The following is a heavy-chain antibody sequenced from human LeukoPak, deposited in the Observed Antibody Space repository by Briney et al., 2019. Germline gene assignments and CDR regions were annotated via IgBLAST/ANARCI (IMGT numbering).Heavy chain of an antibody. CDR3: ARAPSIAARLAPYYFDY. J-gene: IGHJ4*02. CDR2: INWNGGST. Sequence: GGSLRLSCAASGFTFDDYGMSWVRQAPGKGLEWVSGINWNGGSTGYADSVKGRFTISGDNAKNSLYLQMNSLRAEDTALYYCARAPSIAARLAPYYFDYWGQGTLVTVSS. V-gene: IGHV3-20*04. D-gene: IGHD6-6*01. CDR1: GFTFDDYG.